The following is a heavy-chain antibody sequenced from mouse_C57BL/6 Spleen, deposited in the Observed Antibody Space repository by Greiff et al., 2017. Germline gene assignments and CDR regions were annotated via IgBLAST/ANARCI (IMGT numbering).Heavy chain of an antibody. Sequence: LVESGAELVKPGASVKISCKASGYAFSSYWMNWVKQRPGKGLEWIGQIYPGDGDTNYNGKFKGKATLTADKSSSTAYMQLSSLTSEDSAVYFCERGDYDYDEEFAYWGQGTLVTVSA. CDR2: IYPGDGDT. CDR1: GYAFSSYW. D-gene: IGHD2-4*01. CDR3: ERGDYDYDEEFAY. J-gene: IGHJ3*01. V-gene: IGHV1-80*01.